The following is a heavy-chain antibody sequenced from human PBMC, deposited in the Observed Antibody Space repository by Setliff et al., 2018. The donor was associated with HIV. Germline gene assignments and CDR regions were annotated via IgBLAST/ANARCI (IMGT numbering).Heavy chain of an antibody. CDR2: IYITGDT. D-gene: IGHD6-19*01. CDR1: GGPINRGTYY. J-gene: IGHJ4*02. CDR3: ARNLPWGPGYASGRFDY. V-gene: IGHV4-61*09. Sequence: SETLSLTCSVSGGPINRGTYYWTWIRQSAGKGLEWIGHIYITGDTDYNPSLKSRVTISVDTSKNQFSLTLTSVTATDTAVYYCARNLPWGPGYASGRFDYWGQGTLVTVSS.